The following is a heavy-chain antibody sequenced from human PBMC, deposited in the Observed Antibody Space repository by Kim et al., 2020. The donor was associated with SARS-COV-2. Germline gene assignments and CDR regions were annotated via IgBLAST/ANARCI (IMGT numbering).Heavy chain of an antibody. V-gene: IGHV4-39*01. CDR3: ARHRDSYCSGGRCPIDY. J-gene: IGHJ4*02. Sequence: HMSRVTISVDTSKNQFSLKLSSVTAADTAVYYCARHRDSYCSGGRCPIDYWGQGTLVTVSS. D-gene: IGHD2-15*01.